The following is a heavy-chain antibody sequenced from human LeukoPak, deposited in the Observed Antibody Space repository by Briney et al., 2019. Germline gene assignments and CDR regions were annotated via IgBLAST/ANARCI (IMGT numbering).Heavy chain of an antibody. CDR1: AFTLSSYG. D-gene: IGHD6-19*01. J-gene: IGHJ3*02. CDR2: LWYDGSNK. CDR3: ARERHYSSGWHDAFHI. Sequence: GGSLRLSCAAFAFTLSSYGMDWGGQAPGKGLEWVAVLWYDGSNKYYADSVKGRFTISRDNSKNTLYLQMNSLRAEDTAVYYCARERHYSSGWHDAFHIWGQGTMVTVSS. V-gene: IGHV3-33*01.